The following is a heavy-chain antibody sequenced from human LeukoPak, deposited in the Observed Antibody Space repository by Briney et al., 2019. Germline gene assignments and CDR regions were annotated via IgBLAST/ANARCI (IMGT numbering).Heavy chain of an antibody. J-gene: IGHJ6*03. V-gene: IGHV4-34*01. CDR1: GGSFSGYY. CDR2: INHSGST. Sequence: SETLSLTCAVYGGSFSGYYWSWIRQPPGKGLEWIGEINHSGSTNYNPSLKSRVTISVDTSKNQFSLKLSSVTAADTAVYYCARGSSWYYYYYMDVWGKGTTVTVSS. D-gene: IGHD6-13*01. CDR3: ARGSSWYYYYYMDV.